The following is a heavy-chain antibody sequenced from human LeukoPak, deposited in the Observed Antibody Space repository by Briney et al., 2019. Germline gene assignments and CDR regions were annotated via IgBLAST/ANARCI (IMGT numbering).Heavy chain of an antibody. Sequence: GGSLRLSCAASGFXFSSYSMNWVRQAPGEGLEYISYISSSSSTIYYADSVKGRFTISRDNAKNSLYLQMNSLRDEDTAVYYCARASGSHFDYWGQGTLVTVSS. J-gene: IGHJ4*02. V-gene: IGHV3-48*02. CDR2: ISSSSSTI. CDR3: ARASGSHFDY. D-gene: IGHD5-12*01. CDR1: GFXFSSYS.